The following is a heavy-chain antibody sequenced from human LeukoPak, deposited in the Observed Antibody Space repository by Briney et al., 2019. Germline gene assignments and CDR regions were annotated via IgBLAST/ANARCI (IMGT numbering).Heavy chain of an antibody. CDR3: AKETCGGGSCADDYFDY. D-gene: IGHD2-15*01. CDR1: GFTFSSYG. CDR2: ISYDGRSI. Sequence: GGSLRLSCAASGFTFSSYGIHVVRQAPGKGLEWVAVISYDGRSIYYGDSVKGRFTISRDNSKNTLFLQMNSLRPEDTAVYYCAKETCGGGSCADDYFDYWGQGTLVTVSS. J-gene: IGHJ4*02. V-gene: IGHV3-30*18.